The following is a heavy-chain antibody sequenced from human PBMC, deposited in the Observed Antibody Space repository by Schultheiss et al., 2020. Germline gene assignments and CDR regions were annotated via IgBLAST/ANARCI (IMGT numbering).Heavy chain of an antibody. Sequence: SETLSLTCTVSGGSISSGGYYWSWIRQHPGKGLEWIGYIYYSGSTYYNPSLKSRVTISVDTSKNQFSLKLSSVTAADTAVYYCARHRLGIAALPPDYWGQGTLVTVSS. CDR3: ARHRLGIAALPPDY. V-gene: IGHV4-31*03. CDR2: IYYSGST. J-gene: IGHJ4*02. D-gene: IGHD6-6*01. CDR1: GGSISSGGYY.